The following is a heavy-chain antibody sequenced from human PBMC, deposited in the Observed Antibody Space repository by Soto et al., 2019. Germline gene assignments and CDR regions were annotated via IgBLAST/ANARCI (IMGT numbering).Heavy chain of an antibody. Sequence: SATLSLTCTVSGCSISSYYWTWIRQPPGKGLEWIWHIYYSGSTNYNPSLKSRVTISVDTSKNQFSLQLSSVTAADTAVYYCARGILTGYHNLLSDYRMDVWGQGTMVTVSS. V-gene: IGHV4-59*01. J-gene: IGHJ6*02. CDR1: GCSISSYY. CDR3: ARGILTGYHNLLSDYRMDV. D-gene: IGHD3-9*01. CDR2: IYYSGST.